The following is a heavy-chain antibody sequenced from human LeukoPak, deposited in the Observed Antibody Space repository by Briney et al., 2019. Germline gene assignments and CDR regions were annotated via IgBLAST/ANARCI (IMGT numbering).Heavy chain of an antibody. CDR1: GFTFSSYA. CDR3: ASTDYYDSSGYYSEPFDY. CDR2: ISGSGGST. J-gene: IGHJ4*02. Sequence: GGSLRLSCAASGFTFSSYAMSWVRQAPGKGLEWVSAISGSGGSTYYADSVKGRFTISRDNSKNTLYLQMNSLRAEYTAVYYCASTDYYDSSGYYSEPFDYWGQGTLVTVSS. D-gene: IGHD3-22*01. V-gene: IGHV3-23*01.